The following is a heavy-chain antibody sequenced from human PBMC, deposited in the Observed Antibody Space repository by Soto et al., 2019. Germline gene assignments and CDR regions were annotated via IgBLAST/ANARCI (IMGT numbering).Heavy chain of an antibody. V-gene: IGHV3-33*01. CDR1: GFPFSSYG. Sequence: PGGSLRLSCAASGFPFSSYGMHWVRQSPGRGLDWVAVIWYDGSNKDYSDPVKGRFTISRDNSKNTLYLQMNNLRAEDSAVYYCASSINWGQGTLVTVSS. J-gene: IGHJ4*02. CDR2: IWYDGSNK. CDR3: ASSIN.